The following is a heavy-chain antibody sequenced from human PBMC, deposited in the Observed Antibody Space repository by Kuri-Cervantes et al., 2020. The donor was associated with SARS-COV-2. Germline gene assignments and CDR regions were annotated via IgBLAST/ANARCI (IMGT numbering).Heavy chain of an antibody. J-gene: IGHJ3*02. V-gene: IGHV4-59*01. CDR2: IYYSGST. CDR1: GGSISSYY. D-gene: IGHD6-13*01. CDR3: ARDHGSFRITAAGIDAFDI. Sequence: SETLSLTCTVSGGSISSYYWSWIRQPPGKGLEWIGYIYYSGSTNYNPSLKSRVTISVDTSKNQFSLKLSSVTAADTAVYYCARDHGSFRITAAGIDAFDIWGQRTMVTVSS.